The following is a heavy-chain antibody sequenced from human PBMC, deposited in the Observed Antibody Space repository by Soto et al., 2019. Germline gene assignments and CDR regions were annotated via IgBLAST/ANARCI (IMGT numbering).Heavy chain of an antibody. J-gene: IGHJ4*02. CDR1: GYTFTNYY. CDR3: ARAYNRNDVLDY. V-gene: IGHV1-46*01. CDR2: INPGGRST. Sequence: ASVKVSCKASGYTFTNYYMHWVRQAPGQGLEWMGIINPGGRSTNYAQKFQGRVTMTRDTSTGTVFMELSSLRSEDTAVYYCARAYNRNDVLDYWGQGTLVTVSS. D-gene: IGHD1-1*01.